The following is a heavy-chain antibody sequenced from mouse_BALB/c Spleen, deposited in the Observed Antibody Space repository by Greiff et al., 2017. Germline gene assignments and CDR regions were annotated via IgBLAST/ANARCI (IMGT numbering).Heavy chain of an antibody. D-gene: IGHD2-4*01. CDR2: ISSGGSYT. J-gene: IGHJ3*01. V-gene: IGHV5-9-4*01. Sequence: EVQLVESGGGLVKPGGSLKLSCAASGFTFSSYAMSWVRQSPEKRLEWVAEISSGGSYTYYPDTVTGRFTISRDNAKNTLYLEMSSLRSEDTAMYYCARDREIYYDYGAWFAYWGQGTLVTVSA. CDR3: ARDREIYYDYGAWFAY. CDR1: GFTFSSYA.